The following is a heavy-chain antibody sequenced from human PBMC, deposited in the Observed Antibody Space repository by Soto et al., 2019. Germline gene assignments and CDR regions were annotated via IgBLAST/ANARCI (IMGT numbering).Heavy chain of an antibody. V-gene: IGHV4-39*01. J-gene: IGHJ4*02. CDR1: GDSLRSSYHY. Sequence: QLHESGPGQVKSSETLSLTCTVSGDSLRSSYHYWGWIRQLPGKGLEWIGSIYYTGNTYYNPSPKSRVSISVDMATNELSLRLRAESVADTAVYYCVRVEMYAGEFTPNFDRWAQRALVTVSS. CDR2: IYYTGNT. CDR3: VRVEMYAGEFTPNFDR. D-gene: IGHD2-8*01.